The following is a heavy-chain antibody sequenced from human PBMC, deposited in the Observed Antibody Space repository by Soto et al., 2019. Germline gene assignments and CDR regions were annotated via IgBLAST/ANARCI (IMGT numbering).Heavy chain of an antibody. CDR3: ARLSDDYGDYLGDY. Sequence: SETLSLTCTVSGGSISSYYWSWIRQPPGKGLEWIGYIYYSGSTNYNPSLKSRVTISVDTSKNQFSLKLSSVTAADTAVYYCARLSDDYGDYLGDYWGQGTLVTVSS. CDR1: GGSISSYY. J-gene: IGHJ4*02. CDR2: IYYSGST. D-gene: IGHD4-17*01. V-gene: IGHV4-59*08.